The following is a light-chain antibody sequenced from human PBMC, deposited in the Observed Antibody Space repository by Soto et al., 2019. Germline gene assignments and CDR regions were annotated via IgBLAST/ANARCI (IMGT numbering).Light chain of an antibody. CDR1: QTISSF. CDR3: QQYGGSPRT. CDR2: GAS. Sequence: DILLTHSPATLSVSPREGATLSCLASQTISSFLAWYQQKRRQAPRILIHGASNRATGIPDRFSGSGSGTDFTLTITRLEPEDFAVYYCQQYGGSPRTFGQGTKVDIK. J-gene: IGKJ1*01. V-gene: IGKV3-20*01.